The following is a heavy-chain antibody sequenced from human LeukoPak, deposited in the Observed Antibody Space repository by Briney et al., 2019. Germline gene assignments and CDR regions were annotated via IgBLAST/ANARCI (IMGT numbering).Heavy chain of an antibody. Sequence: PETLSLTCGVSGASPTSHFWSRIRQTPGTGLEWIGYISNMGSTGYKPSLRSRVTISVDSSKNEVSLNVRSVSAADTAVYYCAKGVSGTYYAFDVWGQGRTV. CDR2: ISNMGST. CDR3: AKGVSGTYYAFDV. J-gene: IGHJ3*01. D-gene: IGHD1-26*01. V-gene: IGHV4-59*11. CDR1: GASPTSHF.